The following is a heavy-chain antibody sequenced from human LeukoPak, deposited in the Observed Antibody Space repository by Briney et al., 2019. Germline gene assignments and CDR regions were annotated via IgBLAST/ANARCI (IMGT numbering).Heavy chain of an antibody. CDR2: IYYSGST. V-gene: IGHV4-39*07. Sequence: PSETLSLTCTVSGGCISSSSYYWGWIRQPPGKGMEWIGSIYYSGSTYYNPSLKSRVTISVDTSKNQFSLKLSSVTAADTAVYYCARYLYSGYADDAFDIWAKGQWSPSLQ. J-gene: IGHJ3*02. D-gene: IGHD5-12*01. CDR1: GGCISSSSYY. CDR3: ARYLYSGYADDAFDI.